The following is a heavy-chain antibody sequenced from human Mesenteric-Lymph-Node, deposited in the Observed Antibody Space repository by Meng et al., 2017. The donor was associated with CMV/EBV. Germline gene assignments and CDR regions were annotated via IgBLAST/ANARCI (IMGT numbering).Heavy chain of an antibody. D-gene: IGHD6-6*01. CDR2: ISGSGGST. CDR1: GFTFSNYA. V-gene: IGHV3-23*01. Sequence: GESLKISCAASGFTFSNYAMSWVRQAPGKGLEWVSAISGSGGSTYYADSVKGRFTISRDNSKNTLYLQMNSLRAEDTAVYYCAKRSSSSSDYYYYGMDVWGQGTTVTVSS. J-gene: IGHJ6*02. CDR3: AKRSSSSSDYYYYGMDV.